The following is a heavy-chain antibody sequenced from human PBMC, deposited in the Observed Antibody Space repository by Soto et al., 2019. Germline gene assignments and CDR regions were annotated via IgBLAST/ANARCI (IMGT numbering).Heavy chain of an antibody. V-gene: IGHV3-9*01. CDR1: GFTFDDYA. Sequence: EVQLVESGGGLVQPGRSLRLSCAASGFTFDDYAMHWVRQAPGKGLEWVSGISWNSGSIGYADSVKGRFTISRDNAKNSLYLQMNSLRAEDTALYYCAKDSSGWRGWFDPWGQGTLVTVSS. D-gene: IGHD6-19*01. J-gene: IGHJ5*02. CDR2: ISWNSGSI. CDR3: AKDSSGWRGWFDP.